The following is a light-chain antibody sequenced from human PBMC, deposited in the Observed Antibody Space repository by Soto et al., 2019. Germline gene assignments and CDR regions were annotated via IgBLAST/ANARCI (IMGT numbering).Light chain of an antibody. CDR1: QGISSY. CDR2: AAS. CDR3: QLLNSYPL. Sequence: DIQLTQSPSFLSASVGDRVTITCRASQGISSYLAWYQQKPGKAPKLLIYAASTLQSGVPSRFSGSGSGTEFTLTISSLQPEDFATYYCQLLNSYPLFGPGTKVDIK. V-gene: IGKV1-9*01. J-gene: IGKJ3*01.